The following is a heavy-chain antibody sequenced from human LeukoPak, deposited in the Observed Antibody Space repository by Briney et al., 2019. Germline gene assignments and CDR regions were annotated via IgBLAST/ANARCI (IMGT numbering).Heavy chain of an antibody. D-gene: IGHD2-15*01. Sequence: PGGSLRLSCAASGFIFSNDAMHWVRQAPGKGLEWVAFIWFDGSNKHYADSVKGRFTISRDNAKNSLYLQMNSLRAEDTAVYYCARERGCSGGSCYPRYYYYGMDVWGQGTTVTVSS. J-gene: IGHJ6*02. CDR3: ARERGCSGGSCYPRYYYYGMDV. V-gene: IGHV3-33*01. CDR2: IWFDGSNK. CDR1: GFIFSNDA.